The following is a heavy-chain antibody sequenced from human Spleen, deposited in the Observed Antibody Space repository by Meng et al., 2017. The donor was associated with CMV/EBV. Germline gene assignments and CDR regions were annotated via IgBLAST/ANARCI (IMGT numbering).Heavy chain of an antibody. CDR2: ISTSSTYI. D-gene: IGHD1-26*01. J-gene: IGHJ4*02. CDR3: VRDARGELRLFDY. Sequence: GESLKISCAASGFTFSPYSMNWVRQAPGKGLEWVSSISTSSTYIYYSDSVKGRFTISRDNAKDSLYLQMNSLRAEDTAVYYCVRDARGELRLFDYWGQGTLVTVSS. CDR1: GFTFSPYS. V-gene: IGHV3-21*01.